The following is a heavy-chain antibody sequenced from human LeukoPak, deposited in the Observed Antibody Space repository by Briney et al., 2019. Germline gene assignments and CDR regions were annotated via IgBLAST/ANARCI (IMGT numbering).Heavy chain of an antibody. V-gene: IGHV3-21*01. Sequence: GGSLRLSCVASGFTFSSYTMNWVRQAPGKGLEWVSSISSSSGYIYYADSVKGRFTISRDNAKNSLYLQMNSLRAEGTAVYYCARISSSWYDYWGQGTLVTVSS. CDR2: ISSSSGYI. J-gene: IGHJ4*02. CDR1: GFTFSSYT. D-gene: IGHD6-13*01. CDR3: ARISSSWYDY.